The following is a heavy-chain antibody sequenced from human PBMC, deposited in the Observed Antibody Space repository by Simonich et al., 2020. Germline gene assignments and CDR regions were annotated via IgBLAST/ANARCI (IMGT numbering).Heavy chain of an antibody. V-gene: IGHV3-48*03. CDR3: ARHYYGDYYFDY. J-gene: IGHJ4*02. D-gene: IGHD4-17*01. Sequence: EVQLVESGGGLVQPGGSLRLSCAASGFTFSSYEMNWVRQAPGNGLWGVSYISSSGSTIYYADSVKGRFTISRDNAKNSLYLQMNSLRAEDTAVYYCARHYYGDYYFDYWGQGTLVTVSS. CDR1: GFTFSSYE. CDR2: ISSSGSTI.